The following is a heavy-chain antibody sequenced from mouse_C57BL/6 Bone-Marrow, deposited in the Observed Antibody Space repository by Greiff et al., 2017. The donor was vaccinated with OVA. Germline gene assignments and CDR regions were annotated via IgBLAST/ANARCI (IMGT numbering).Heavy chain of an antibody. CDR1: GYTFTGYW. V-gene: IGHV1-9*01. Sequence: QVQLQQSGAELMKPGASVKLSCKATGYTFTGYWIEWVKQRPGHGLEWIGEILPGSGSTNYNEKFKGKATFTADTSSNTAYMQLSSLTTEDSAIYYCASAFYYSGSSSPWCAYWGQGTLVTVS. J-gene: IGHJ3*01. D-gene: IGHD1-1*01. CDR3: ASAFYYSGSSSPWCAY. CDR2: ILPGSGST.